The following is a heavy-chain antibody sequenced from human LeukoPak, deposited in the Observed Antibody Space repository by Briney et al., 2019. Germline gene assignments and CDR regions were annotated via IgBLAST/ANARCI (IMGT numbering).Heavy chain of an antibody. V-gene: IGHV1-18*01. CDR2: ISAYNGNT. CDR1: GYTFTCYG. CDR3: ARDSYCSGGSCYRPAEYFQH. D-gene: IGHD2-15*01. J-gene: IGHJ1*01. Sequence: ASVKVSCKASGYTFTCYGISWVRQAPGQGLEWMGWISAYNGNTNYAQKLQGRVTMTTDTSTSTAYMELRSLRSDDTAVYYCARDSYCSGGSCYRPAEYFQHWGQGTLVTVSS.